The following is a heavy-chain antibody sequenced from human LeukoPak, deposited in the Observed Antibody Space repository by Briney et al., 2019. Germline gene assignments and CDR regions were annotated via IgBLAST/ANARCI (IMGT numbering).Heavy chain of an antibody. CDR3: AREGRVDSAVVLFDY. CDR2: INPNSGGT. Sequence: ASVKISCKASGYTFTGYYMHWVRQAPGQGLEWMGWINPNSGGTNYAQKFQGRVTMTRDTSISTDYMELRRQRSDDTAVYYCAREGRVDSAVVLFDYWGQGTLVTVSS. D-gene: IGHD5-18*01. J-gene: IGHJ4*02. CDR1: GYTFTGYY. V-gene: IGHV1-2*02.